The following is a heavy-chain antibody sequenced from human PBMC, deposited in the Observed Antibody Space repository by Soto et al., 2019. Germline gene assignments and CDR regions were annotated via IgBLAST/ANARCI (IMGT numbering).Heavy chain of an antibody. Sequence: GASVKVSCKASGYTFTTYYVHWVRQAPGQGLQWMGIINPSDGSTNYAQKFQGRVTMTRDTSTSTAYMELTGLTSEDTAVYYCARVGVSVAQSYNWFDPWGQGTQVTVSS. CDR1: GYTFTTYY. CDR3: ARVGVSVAQSYNWFDP. CDR2: INPSDGST. V-gene: IGHV1-46*01. D-gene: IGHD2-21*01. J-gene: IGHJ5*02.